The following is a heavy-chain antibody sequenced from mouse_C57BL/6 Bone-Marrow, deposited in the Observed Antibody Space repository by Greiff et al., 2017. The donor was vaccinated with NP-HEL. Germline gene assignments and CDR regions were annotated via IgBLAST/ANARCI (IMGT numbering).Heavy chain of an antibody. CDR3: ARHYYGSSYAWFAY. Sequence: QVQLQQPGAELVRPGTSVKLSCKASGYTFTSYWMHWVKQRPGQGLEWIGVIDPSDSYTNYNQKFKGKATLTVDPSSSTAYMQLSSLTSEDSAVYYCARHYYGSSYAWFAYWGQRTLVTVSA. CDR1: GYTFTSYW. CDR2: IDPSDSYT. V-gene: IGHV1-59*01. J-gene: IGHJ3*01. D-gene: IGHD1-1*01.